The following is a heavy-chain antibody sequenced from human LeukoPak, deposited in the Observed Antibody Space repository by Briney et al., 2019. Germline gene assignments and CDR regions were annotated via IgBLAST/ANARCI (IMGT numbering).Heavy chain of an antibody. D-gene: IGHD3-10*01. CDR2: ISGSGGST. CDR1: GITFSSCA. V-gene: IGHV3-23*01. J-gene: IGHJ3*02. Sequence: PGGSLRLSCAASGITFSSCAMSWVRQAPGKGLEWVSAISGSGGSTYYADSVKGRFTISRDNSKNTLYLQMNSLRAEDTAVYYCATLDGSGLTYDAFDIWGQGTMVTVSS. CDR3: ATLDGSGLTYDAFDI.